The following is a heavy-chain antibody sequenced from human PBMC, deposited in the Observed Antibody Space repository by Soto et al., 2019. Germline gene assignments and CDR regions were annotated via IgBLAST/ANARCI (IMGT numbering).Heavy chain of an antibody. CDR2: IIPIFGTA. CDR3: AILRVSGSVYYYYYGMDV. D-gene: IGHD3-10*01. Sequence: QVQLVQSGAEVKKPGSSVKVSCKASGGTFSSYAISWVRQAPGQGLEWMGGIIPIFGTANYAQKFQGRVTITADESTSTAYMELSSLRSEDTAVYYCAILRVSGSVYYYYYGMDVWGQGTTVTVSS. J-gene: IGHJ6*02. V-gene: IGHV1-69*01. CDR1: GGTFSSYA.